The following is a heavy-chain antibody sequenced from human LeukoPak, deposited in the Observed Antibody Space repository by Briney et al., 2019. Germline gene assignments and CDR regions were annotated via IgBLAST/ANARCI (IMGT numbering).Heavy chain of an antibody. CDR3: ARVGSSSPWYCYYYMDV. D-gene: IGHD6-13*01. CDR1: GGSISSGSYY. J-gene: IGHJ6*03. Sequence: SQTLSLTCTVSGGSISSGSYYWSWIRQPAGKGLEWIGRIYTSGSTNYNPSLKSRVTISVDTSKNQFSLKLSSVTAADTAVYYCARVGSSSPWYCYYYMDVWGKGTTVTVSS. V-gene: IGHV4-61*02. CDR2: IYTSGST.